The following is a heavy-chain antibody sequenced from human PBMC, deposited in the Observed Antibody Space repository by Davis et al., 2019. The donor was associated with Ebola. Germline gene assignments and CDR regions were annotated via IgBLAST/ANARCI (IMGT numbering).Heavy chain of an antibody. CDR3: ASRGTPGSPFGWFDP. CDR2: IKQDGSEK. Sequence: GESLKISCAASGFTFSSYWMSWVRQAPGKGLEWVANIKQDGSEKYYVDSVKGRFTISRDNAKNSLYLQMNSLRAEDTAVYYCASRGTPGSPFGWFDPWGQGTLVTVSS. J-gene: IGHJ5*02. CDR1: GFTFSSYW. D-gene: IGHD1-26*01. V-gene: IGHV3-7*01.